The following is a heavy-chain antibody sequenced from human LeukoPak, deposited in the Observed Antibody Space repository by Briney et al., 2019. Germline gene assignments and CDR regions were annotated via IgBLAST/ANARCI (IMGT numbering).Heavy chain of an antibody. CDR2: IYHSGST. J-gene: IGHJ4*02. V-gene: IGHV4-59*12. D-gene: IGHD6-13*01. CDR1: GGSISSYY. CDR3: ASGIEAAANYFDY. Sequence: SETLSLTCTVSGGSISSYYWSWIRQPPGKGLEWIGYIYHSGSTNYNPSLKSRVTISVDTSKNQFSLKLSSVTAADTAVYYCASGIEAAANYFDYWGQGTLVTVSS.